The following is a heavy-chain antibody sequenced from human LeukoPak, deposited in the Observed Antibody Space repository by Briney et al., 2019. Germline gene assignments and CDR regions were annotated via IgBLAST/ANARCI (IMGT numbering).Heavy chain of an antibody. Sequence: SETLSLTCTVSGDSISSSDNYWSWIRQPPGKGLEWIGSIYHTGRTYYNPSLKSRVTISVDTSKNQFSLKLNSVTAADTAVYYCARAQWLVPPYFDFWGQGTLVTVSS. CDR1: GDSISSSDNY. D-gene: IGHD6-19*01. V-gene: IGHV4-39*07. CDR2: IYHTGRT. CDR3: ARAQWLVPPYFDF. J-gene: IGHJ4*02.